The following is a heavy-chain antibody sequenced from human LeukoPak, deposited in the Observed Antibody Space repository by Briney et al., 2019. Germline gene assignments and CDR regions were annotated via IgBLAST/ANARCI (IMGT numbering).Heavy chain of an antibody. J-gene: IGHJ5*02. D-gene: IGHD1-1*01. CDR1: GYTFIGYY. CDR2: INPNGGAI. Sequence: ASVKVSCKASGYTFIGYYMHWVRQAPGQALEWMGWINPNGGAINYAPKFQGRVPLHRDTSRNTAYMEINRLTSDDTAVYYCVKPSRGPYYWFDLWGQGTLVTVSS. V-gene: IGHV1-2*02. CDR3: VKPSRGPYYWFDL.